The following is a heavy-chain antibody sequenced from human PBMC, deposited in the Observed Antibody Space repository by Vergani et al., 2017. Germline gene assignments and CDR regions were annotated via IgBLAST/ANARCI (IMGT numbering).Heavy chain of an antibody. J-gene: IGHJ6*03. V-gene: IGHV1-69*01. CDR2: IIPIFGTA. CDR1: GGTFSSYA. Sequence: QVQLVQSGAEVKKPGSSVKVSCKASGGTFSSYAISWVRQAPGQGLEWMGGIIPIFGTANYAQKFQGRVTITADESTSTAYMELSSLRSEDTAVYYCATSGVVXAAIDYYYYYYMDVWGKGTTVTVSS. CDR3: ATSGVVXAAIDYYYYYYMDV. D-gene: IGHD2-2*02.